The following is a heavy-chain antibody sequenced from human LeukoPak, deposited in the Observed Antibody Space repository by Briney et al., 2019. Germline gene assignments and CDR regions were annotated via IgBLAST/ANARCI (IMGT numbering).Heavy chain of an antibody. CDR1: GFTFSSSS. Sequence: HPGGSLRLSCSASGFTFSSSSMKWVRPAPGRGLEWVSYISTSATTIYYPYTVKGPFTISSDNAKNSLYLQMNSPRAKGTAVYYCARDLMSYYDISGYYGEVCFDYWGQGTLVTVSS. D-gene: IGHD3-22*01. CDR2: ISTSATTI. J-gene: IGHJ4*02. CDR3: ARDLMSYYDISGYYGEVCFDY. V-gene: IGHV3-48*04.